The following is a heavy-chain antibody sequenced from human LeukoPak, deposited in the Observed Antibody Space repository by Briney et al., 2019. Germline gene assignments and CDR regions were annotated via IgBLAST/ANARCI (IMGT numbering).Heavy chain of an antibody. Sequence: GGSLRLSCAASGFTFSSYEMNWVRQAPGQGLEWVSYISSSGSTIYYADSVRGRFTISRDNAKNSLYLQMNSLRAEDTAVYYCAELGITMIGGVWGKGTTVTISS. CDR2: ISSSGSTI. V-gene: IGHV3-48*03. D-gene: IGHD3-10*02. CDR3: AELGITMIGGV. CDR1: GFTFSSYE. J-gene: IGHJ6*04.